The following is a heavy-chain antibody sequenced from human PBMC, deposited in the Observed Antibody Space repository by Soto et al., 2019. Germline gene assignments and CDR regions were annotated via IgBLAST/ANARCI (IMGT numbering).Heavy chain of an antibody. CDR1: GYRFSSYG. Sequence: ASGNGSCTASGYRFSSYGICWVRQAPGQGLQWMGWISTYSGNTNFAQDFRDRLTMTTDTSTNTAYMELRSLRSDDMAVYYCVTVNEGVYYDIIGYYDFWGHGTLGTVSS. CDR3: VTVNEGVYYDIIGYYDF. D-gene: IGHD3-22*01. J-gene: IGHJ4*03. V-gene: IGHV1-18*03. CDR2: ISTYSGNT.